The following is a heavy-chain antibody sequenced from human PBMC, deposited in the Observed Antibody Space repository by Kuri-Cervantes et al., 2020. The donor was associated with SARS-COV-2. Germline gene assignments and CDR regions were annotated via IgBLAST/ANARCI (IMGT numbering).Heavy chain of an antibody. CDR2: IKQDGSEK. V-gene: IGHV3-7*01. CDR1: GFIFSDYF. D-gene: IGHD6-13*01. Sequence: LSLTCAASGFIFSDYFLHWVRQAPGKGLEWVANIKQDGSEKYYVDSVKGRFTFSRDNAKNSLYLQMNSLRAEDTAVYYCARVRGGGRAAAGLDYWGQGTLVTVSS. CDR3: ARVRGGGRAAAGLDY. J-gene: IGHJ4*02.